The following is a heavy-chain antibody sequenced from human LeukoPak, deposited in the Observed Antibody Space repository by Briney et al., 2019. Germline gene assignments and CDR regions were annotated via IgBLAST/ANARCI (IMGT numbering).Heavy chain of an antibody. D-gene: IGHD3-22*01. CDR2: ISYDGGNK. CDR3: AKNYYDSSGYYSFQH. V-gene: IGHV3-30*18. CDR1: GFTFSSYG. Sequence: PGGSLRLSCAASGFTFSSYGMHWVRQAPGKGLEWVAVISYDGGNKYYADSVKGRFTISRDNSKNTLYLQMNSLRAEDTAVYYCAKNYYDSSGYYSFQHWGQGTLVTVSS. J-gene: IGHJ1*01.